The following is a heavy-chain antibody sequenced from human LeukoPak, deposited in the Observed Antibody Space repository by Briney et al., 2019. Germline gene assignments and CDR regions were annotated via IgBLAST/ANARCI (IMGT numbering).Heavy chain of an antibody. CDR3: ARNVIYCGGDCLRDFDY. Sequence: GESLKISCKGSGYSFTNYWIAWVRQMPGKGLEWLGIIFPGDSDTRYSPSFQGQVTISADKSIDTAYLQWRSLKASDTAMYYCARNVIYCGGDCLRDFDYWGQGTLVTVSS. CDR2: IFPGDSDT. CDR1: GYSFTNYW. V-gene: IGHV5-51*01. D-gene: IGHD2-21*02. J-gene: IGHJ4*02.